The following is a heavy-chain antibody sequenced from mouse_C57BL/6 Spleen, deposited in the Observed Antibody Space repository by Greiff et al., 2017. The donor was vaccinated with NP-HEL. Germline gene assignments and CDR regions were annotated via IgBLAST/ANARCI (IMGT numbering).Heavy chain of an antibody. CDR2: IHPNSGST. CDR3: ARDYYDYDEAY. CDR1: GYTFTSYW. Sequence: QVHVKQPGAELVKPGASVKLSCKASGYTFTSYWMHWVKQRPGQGLEWIGMIHPNSGSTNYNEKFKSKATLTVDKSSSTAYMQLSSLTSEDSAVYYCARDYYDYDEAYWGQGTLVTVSA. J-gene: IGHJ3*01. D-gene: IGHD2-4*01. V-gene: IGHV1-64*01.